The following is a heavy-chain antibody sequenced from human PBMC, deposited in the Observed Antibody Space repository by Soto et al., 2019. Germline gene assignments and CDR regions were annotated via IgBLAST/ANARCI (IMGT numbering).Heavy chain of an antibody. Sequence: SSEPLSLTCTVSGVSISSSSYYWGWIRQPPGRGPEWIGSIHYSGNTYYNPSLKSRVTISVDTSKNQFSLKVRSVTAADTAVYYCASLFHVDTAMTRNHDWGRGNLVTVSS. CDR2: IHYSGNT. D-gene: IGHD5-18*01. CDR3: ASLFHVDTAMTRNHD. V-gene: IGHV4-39*01. J-gene: IGHJ4*02. CDR1: GVSISSSSYY.